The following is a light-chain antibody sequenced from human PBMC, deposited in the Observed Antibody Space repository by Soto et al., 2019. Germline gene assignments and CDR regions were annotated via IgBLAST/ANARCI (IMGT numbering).Light chain of an antibody. V-gene: IGKV4-1*01. CDR2: WAS. Sequence: DIVMTQSPDSLAVSLGERATINCKSSRSILYSSNNKNYLAWYQQKAGQPPKLLIYWASTRESGVPDRFSGSGSGADFTLTSSSLQAEDVAVYYCQQCYSVPYTFGQGTKLEIK. CDR1: RSILYSSNNKNY. J-gene: IGKJ2*01. CDR3: QQCYSVPYT.